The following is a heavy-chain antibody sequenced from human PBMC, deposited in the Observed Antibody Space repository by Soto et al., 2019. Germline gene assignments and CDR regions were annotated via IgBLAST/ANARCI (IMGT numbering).Heavy chain of an antibody. CDR2: IYHSGAA. V-gene: IGHV4-61*01. Sequence: QVQLQESGPGLLKPSETLSLTCTVSGGSIASGSYYWAWIRQPPGQRLEWIGYIYHSGAATYNASLKSRVTISVDKSKNQFLLKVNSVTAADTAVYFCARDSSGRHDYWGQGTLVTVSS. D-gene: IGHD6-25*01. CDR1: GGSIASGSYY. CDR3: ARDSSGRHDY. J-gene: IGHJ4*02.